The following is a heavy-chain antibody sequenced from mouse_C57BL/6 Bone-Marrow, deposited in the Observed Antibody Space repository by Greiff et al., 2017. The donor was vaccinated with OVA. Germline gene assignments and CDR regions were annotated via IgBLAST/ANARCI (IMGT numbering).Heavy chain of an antibody. V-gene: IGHV1-55*01. J-gene: IGHJ2*01. CDR3: AIWDYLDFDY. CDR1: GYTFTSYW. Sequence: QVQLQQPGAELVKPGASVKMSCKASGYTFTSYWITWVKQRPGQGLEWFGDIYPGSGSTNYNEKFKSKATLTVDTSSRTAYLQLSSLTSEDFAVYYCAIWDYLDFDYWGQGTTLTVSS. D-gene: IGHD5-5*01. CDR2: IYPGSGST.